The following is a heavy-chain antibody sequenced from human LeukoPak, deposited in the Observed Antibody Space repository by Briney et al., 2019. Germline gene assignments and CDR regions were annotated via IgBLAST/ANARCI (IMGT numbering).Heavy chain of an antibody. D-gene: IGHD3-22*01. J-gene: IGHJ4*02. CDR2: IYYSGST. Sequence: PSETLSLTCTVSGGSISNYYWSWIRQPPGKGLEWNGYIYYSGSTNYNPSLKSRVTISVDTSKNQFSLKLSSVTAADTAVYYCARDVRQNYYDSSGLDYWGQGTLVTVSS. CDR1: GGSISNYY. V-gene: IGHV4-59*12. CDR3: ARDVRQNYYDSSGLDY.